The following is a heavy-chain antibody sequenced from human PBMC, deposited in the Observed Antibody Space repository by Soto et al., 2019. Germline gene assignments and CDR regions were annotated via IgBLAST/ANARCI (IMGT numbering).Heavy chain of an antibody. CDR1: GFTFSSYA. V-gene: IGHV3-23*01. Sequence: EVQLLESGGGLVQPGGSLRLSCAASGFTFSSYAMSWVRQAPGKGREWVSAISGSGGSTYYADSVKGRFTISRDNSKSTRYLQMNSLRAEDTAVYYCAKARGDYIWGSYRYGPSFDYWGQGTLVTVSS. CDR2: ISGSGGST. D-gene: IGHD3-16*02. CDR3: AKARGDYIWGSYRYGPSFDY. J-gene: IGHJ4*02.